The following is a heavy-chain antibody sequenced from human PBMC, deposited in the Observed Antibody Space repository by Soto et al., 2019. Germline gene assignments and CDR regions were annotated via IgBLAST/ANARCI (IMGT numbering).Heavy chain of an antibody. D-gene: IGHD3-22*01. CDR3: ARDRHSSGYYYYYYCVDV. V-gene: IGHV1-69*01. Sequence: QVQLVQSGTEVKKPGSSVKVSCKASGGTFGSYAVSWVRQAPGQGLEWMGGIIPIFGTSNYAQKFQGRVAITADESKSTAYLELRSLRSEDTAVYYCARDRHSSGYYYYYYCVDVWGQGTTVTVPS. CDR1: GGTFGSYA. CDR2: IIPIFGTS. J-gene: IGHJ6*02.